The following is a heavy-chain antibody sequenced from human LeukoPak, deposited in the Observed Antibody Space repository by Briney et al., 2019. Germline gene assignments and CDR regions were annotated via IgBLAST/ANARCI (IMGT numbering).Heavy chain of an antibody. Sequence: PSETLSLTCTVSGDSISSGTYYWNWVRQSQGKGLEWIGCIHPSGSPHYNPSLKSRVTISVDRSNNQFSLTLTSVTAADTALYYCARGTDAWKVGYWGQGTLVTVFS. CDR1: GDSISSGTYY. CDR2: IHPSGSP. J-gene: IGHJ4*02. CDR3: ARGTDAWKVGY. V-gene: IGHV4-30-2*06. D-gene: IGHD1-1*01.